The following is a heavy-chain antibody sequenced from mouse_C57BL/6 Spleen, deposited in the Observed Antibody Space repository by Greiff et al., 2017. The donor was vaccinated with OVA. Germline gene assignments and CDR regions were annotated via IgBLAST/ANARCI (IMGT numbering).Heavy chain of an antibody. CDR2: IDPSDSYT. Sequence: QVQLQQPGAELVRPGTSVKLSCKASGYTFTSYWMHWVKQRPGQGLEWIGVIDPSDSYTNYNQKFKGKATLTVDTSSSTAYMQLSSLTSEDSAVYYCARELRVGYFDVWGTGTTVTVSS. V-gene: IGHV1-59*01. CDR3: ARELRVGYFDV. J-gene: IGHJ1*03. D-gene: IGHD1-1*01. CDR1: GYTFTSYW.